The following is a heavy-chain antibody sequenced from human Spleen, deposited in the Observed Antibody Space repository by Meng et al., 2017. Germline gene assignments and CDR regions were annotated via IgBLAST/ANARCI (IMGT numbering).Heavy chain of an antibody. CDR3: ARLDYGDYLYGMDV. J-gene: IGHJ6*02. Sequence: ASVKVSCKASGYTFTSYGFSWVRQAPGQGPEWMGVINPSGGSTTYAQKFQGRVTMIRDTSTSTVYMELSSLRSEDTAVYYCARLDYGDYLYGMDVWGQGTTVTVSS. V-gene: IGHV1-46*01. D-gene: IGHD4-17*01. CDR1: GYTFTSYG. CDR2: INPSGGST.